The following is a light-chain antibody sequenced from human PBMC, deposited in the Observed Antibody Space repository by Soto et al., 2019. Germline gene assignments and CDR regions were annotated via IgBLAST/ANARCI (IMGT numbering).Light chain of an antibody. CDR1: QSALYSPNNKNY. Sequence: DIVMTQSPDSLAVSLGERATINCKSSQSALYSPNNKNYLAWYQHKPGQPPKMLIYWASIRESGVPDRFSGSGSGTDFTLTISSLQSEDVAVYYCQQYYTNSLSFGQGTKVEIK. J-gene: IGKJ1*01. CDR3: QQYYTNSLS. V-gene: IGKV4-1*01. CDR2: WAS.